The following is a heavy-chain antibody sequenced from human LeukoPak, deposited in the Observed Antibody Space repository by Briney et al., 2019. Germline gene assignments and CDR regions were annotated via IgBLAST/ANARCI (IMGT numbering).Heavy chain of an antibody. J-gene: IGHJ3*02. V-gene: IGHV3-53*01. CDR3: ARDYYYDSSGRNAFDI. CDR2: IYSGGST. CDR1: GFTVSSNY. Sequence: GGSLRLSCAASGFTVSSNYMSWVRQAPGKGLEWVSVIYSGGSTYYADSVKGRFTISRDNSKNTLYLQMNSLRAEGTAVYYCARDYYYDSSGRNAFDIWGQGTMVTVSS. D-gene: IGHD3-22*01.